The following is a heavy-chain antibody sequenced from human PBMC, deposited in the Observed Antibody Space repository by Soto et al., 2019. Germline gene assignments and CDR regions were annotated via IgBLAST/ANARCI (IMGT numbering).Heavy chain of an antibody. V-gene: IGHV3-23*01. D-gene: IGHD3-3*01. Sequence: GGSLRLSCAASGFTFSSYAMSWVRQAPGKGLEWVSAISQGGGDKHYADSVKGRFTISRDNAKNSLYLQMNSLRAEDTAVYYCARADLEWLSPDPWGQGTLVTVSS. CDR2: ISQGGGDK. J-gene: IGHJ5*02. CDR3: ARADLEWLSPDP. CDR1: GFTFSSYA.